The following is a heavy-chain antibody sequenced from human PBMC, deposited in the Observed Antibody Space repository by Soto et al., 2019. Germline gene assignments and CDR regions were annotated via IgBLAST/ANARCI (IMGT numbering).Heavy chain of an antibody. D-gene: IGHD3-10*02. CDR1: GYTFTAYY. Sequence: QVQLVQSGAEVKEPGDSVRVSCEASGYTFTAYYIHWVRRAPGQGLEWMGWINPKFGDTTYAQEFQGRVSMTRDMSISTVYVELSRLTSDDTARYYCARNMDYYYGRGSGNGHGVWGQGTTVTVFS. V-gene: IGHV1-2*02. CDR3: ARNMDYYYGRGSGNGHGV. J-gene: IGHJ6*02. CDR2: INPKFGDT.